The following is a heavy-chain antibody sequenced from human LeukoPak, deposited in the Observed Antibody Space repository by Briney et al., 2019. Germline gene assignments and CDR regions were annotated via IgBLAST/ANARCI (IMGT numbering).Heavy chain of an antibody. V-gene: IGHV3-48*03. D-gene: IGHD6-19*01. CDR3: ARAVAGTFLSGWDY. CDR2: ISSSGSTI. CDR1: GFTFSSYE. J-gene: IGHJ4*02. Sequence: PGGSLRLSCAASGFTFSSYEMNWVRQAPGKGLEWVSYISSSGSTIYYADSVKGRFTISRDNAKNTLYLQMNSLRAEDTAVYYCARAVAGTFLSGWDYWGQGTLVTVSS.